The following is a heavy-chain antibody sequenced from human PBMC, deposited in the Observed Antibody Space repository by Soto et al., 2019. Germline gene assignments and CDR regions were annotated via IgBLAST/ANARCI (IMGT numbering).Heavy chain of an antibody. J-gene: IGHJ3*02. Sequence: QVQLVESGGGLVKPGGSLRLSCAASGFTFSDYYMSWIRQAPGKGLEWVSYISSSGSTIYYADAVKGRFTISRDNAKNSLYLQKNSLRAEDKAVYYCARDRRGSIMITCEIRDAFAIWGQGTMVTVSS. CDR2: ISSSGSTI. CDR3: ARDRRGSIMITCEIRDAFAI. CDR1: GFTFSDYY. D-gene: IGHD3-16*01. V-gene: IGHV3-11*01.